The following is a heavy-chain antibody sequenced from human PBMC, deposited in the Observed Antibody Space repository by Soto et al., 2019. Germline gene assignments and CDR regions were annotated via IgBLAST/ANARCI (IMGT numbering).Heavy chain of an antibody. D-gene: IGHD3-22*01. J-gene: IGHJ4*02. CDR2: INHSGST. CDR1: GGSFSGHY. Sequence: QAQLQQWGAGLLKPSETLSLTCAVYGGSFSGHYWSWIRQAPGKGLEWIGEINHSGSTNYNPSLKSRVTISVDTSKNKFSLKLSSVTAADTSVYYCARGITLKAVVQRDAPDKTYFDSWGRGTLVTVSS. CDR3: ARGITLKAVVQRDAPDKTYFDS. V-gene: IGHV4-34*01.